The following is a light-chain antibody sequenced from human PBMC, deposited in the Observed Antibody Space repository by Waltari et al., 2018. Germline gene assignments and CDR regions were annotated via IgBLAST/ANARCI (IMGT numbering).Light chain of an antibody. Sequence: RGTITCRASQSITNWLAWYQQKPGKAPKLLIYKASNLESGVPSRFSGSGSGTEFTLTISSLQPDDFATYYCQQYDNYWTFGQGTKVEIK. J-gene: IGKJ1*01. CDR1: QSITNW. V-gene: IGKV1-5*03. CDR3: QQYDNYWT. CDR2: KAS.